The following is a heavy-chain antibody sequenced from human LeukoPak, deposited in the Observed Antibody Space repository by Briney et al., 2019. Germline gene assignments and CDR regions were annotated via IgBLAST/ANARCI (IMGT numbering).Heavy chain of an antibody. Sequence: SSETLSLTCAVYGGSFSGYYWSWIRQPPGKGLEWIGEINHSGSTNYNPSLKSRVTISVDTSKNQFSLKLSSVTAADTAVYYCARGRRIPVWGQGTTVTVSS. CDR2: INHSGST. CDR1: GGSFSGYY. V-gene: IGHV4-34*01. CDR3: ARGRRIPV. J-gene: IGHJ6*02.